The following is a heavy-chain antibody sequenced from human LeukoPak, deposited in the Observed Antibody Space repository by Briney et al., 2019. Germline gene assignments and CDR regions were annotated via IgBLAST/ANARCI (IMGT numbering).Heavy chain of an antibody. D-gene: IGHD4-17*01. CDR2: ISWNSGSI. CDR3: AKGHGDYVPFDY. J-gene: IGHJ4*02. V-gene: IGHV3-9*01. CDR1: GFTFDDYA. Sequence: GGSLRLSCAASGFTFDDYAMHWVRQAPGKGLEWVSGISWNSGSIGYADSVKGRFTISRDNAKNSPYLQMNSLRAEDTALYYCAKGHGDYVPFDYWGQGTLVTVSS.